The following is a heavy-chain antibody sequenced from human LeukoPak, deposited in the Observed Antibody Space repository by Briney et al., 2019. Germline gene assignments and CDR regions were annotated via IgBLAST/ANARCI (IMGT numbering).Heavy chain of an antibody. J-gene: IGHJ4*02. D-gene: IGHD6-19*01. Sequence: SETLSLTCTVSGXSISSYYWSWIRQPPGKGLEWIGYIYYSGSTNYNPSLKSRVTISVDTSKNQFSLKLSSVTAADTAVYYCARSFGSGWYFDYWGQGTLVTVSS. CDR2: IYYSGST. V-gene: IGHV4-59*01. CDR3: ARSFGSGWYFDY. CDR1: GXSISSYY.